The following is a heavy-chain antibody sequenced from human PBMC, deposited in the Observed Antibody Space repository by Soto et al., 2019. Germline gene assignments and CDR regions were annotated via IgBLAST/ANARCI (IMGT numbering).Heavy chain of an antibody. CDR3: ARGPSGDKVDY. J-gene: IGHJ4*02. V-gene: IGHV4-30-4*01. CDR2: LYDGGRT. Sequence: QVQLQESGPILVKPSQTLSLTCTVSGGSISSVYDYWSWIRQSPDKGLEWIGHLYDGGRTYNNPSLTSRVTISVDTSKNQFSLQLRSVTAADTAVYYCARGPSGDKVDYWGQGTLVTVSS. CDR1: GGSISSVYDY. D-gene: IGHD7-27*01.